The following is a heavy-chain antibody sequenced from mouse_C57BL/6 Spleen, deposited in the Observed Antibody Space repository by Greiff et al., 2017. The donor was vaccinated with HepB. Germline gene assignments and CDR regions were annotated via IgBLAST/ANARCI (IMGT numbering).Heavy chain of an antibody. CDR2: ISDGGSYT. V-gene: IGHV5-4*01. D-gene: IGHD4-1*01. Sequence: EVQWVESGGGLVKPGGSLKLSCAASGFTFSSYAMSWVRQTPEKRLEWVATISDGGSYTYYPDNVKGRFTISRDNAKNNLYLQMSHLKSEDTAMYYCARTGSFFDYWGQGTTLTVSS. J-gene: IGHJ2*01. CDR1: GFTFSSYA. CDR3: ARTGSFFDY.